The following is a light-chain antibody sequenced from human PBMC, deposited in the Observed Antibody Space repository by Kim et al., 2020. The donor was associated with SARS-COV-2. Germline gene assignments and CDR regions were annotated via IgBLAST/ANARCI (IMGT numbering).Light chain of an antibody. J-gene: IGLJ2*01. CDR1: SGSIASNY. CDR3: QSYDSSNRGV. V-gene: IGLV6-57*02. Sequence: NFILTQPHSVSESPGKTVTISCTGSSGSIASNYVQWYQQRPGSAPTTVIYEDNQRPSGVPDRFSGSIDSSSNSASLTISGLKTEDEADYYCQSYDSSNRGVFGGGTQLTVL. CDR2: EDN.